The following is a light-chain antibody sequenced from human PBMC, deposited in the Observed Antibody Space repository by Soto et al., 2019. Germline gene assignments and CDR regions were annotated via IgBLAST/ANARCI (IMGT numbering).Light chain of an antibody. CDR3: QTWLSSGIRV. V-gene: IGLV4-69*01. J-gene: IGLJ3*02. CDR2: VNSDGSH. CDR1: SGHSSYI. Sequence: QLVLTQSPSASASLGASVKLTCTLTSGHSSYIIVWHQQQPEKGPRYLMKVNSDGSHIKGDGIPDRFSGSSSEAERYLTISRLQSEDEADYYCQTWLSSGIRVFGGGTKLTVL.